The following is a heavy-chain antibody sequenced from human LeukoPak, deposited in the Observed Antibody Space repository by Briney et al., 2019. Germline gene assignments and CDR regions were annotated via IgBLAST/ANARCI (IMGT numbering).Heavy chain of an antibody. CDR3: ARAIVPTYASGWYYFDY. V-gene: IGHV3-53*01. J-gene: IGHJ4*02. CDR2: IYSGGST. Sequence: GGSLRLSCAASGFTFDDYGMSWVRQAPGKGLEWVSIIYSGGSTYYADSVKGRFTISRDNSKNTVYLQVNSLRGDDTAVYYCARAIVPTYASGWYYFDYWGQGSLVTVSS. CDR1: GFTFDDYG. D-gene: IGHD6-19*01.